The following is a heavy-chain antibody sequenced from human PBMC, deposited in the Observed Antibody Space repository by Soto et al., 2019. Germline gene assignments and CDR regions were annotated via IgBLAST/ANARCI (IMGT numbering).Heavy chain of an antibody. D-gene: IGHD3-10*01. CDR1: GFNFNDHG. J-gene: IGHJ6*03. CDR3: AKEDSGFSGYMDV. CDR2: ITWHSDGM. V-gene: IGHV3-9*01. Sequence: EVQLVESGGGLVQPGRSLRLSCIASGFNFNDHGMHWVRQAPGKGLEWVSGITWHSDGMGCADSVKGRFTISRDNAKNSLYLQMNSLRVEDTALYYCAKEDSGFSGYMDVWGKGTTVNVSS.